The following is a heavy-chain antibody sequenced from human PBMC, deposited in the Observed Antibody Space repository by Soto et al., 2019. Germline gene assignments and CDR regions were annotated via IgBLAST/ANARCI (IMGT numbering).Heavy chain of an antibody. CDR2: IYYSGST. Sequence: QVQLQESGPGLVKPSQTLSLTCTVSGGSISSGGYYWSWIRQHPGKGLEWIGYIYYSGSTYYNPSLKSRVTISVDTSKNQFSLKLSSVTAADTAVYYCARESRDIVVVVAAPMTYFDYWGQGTLVTVSS. D-gene: IGHD2-15*01. CDR3: ARESRDIVVVVAAPMTYFDY. J-gene: IGHJ4*02. V-gene: IGHV4-31*03. CDR1: GGSISSGGYY.